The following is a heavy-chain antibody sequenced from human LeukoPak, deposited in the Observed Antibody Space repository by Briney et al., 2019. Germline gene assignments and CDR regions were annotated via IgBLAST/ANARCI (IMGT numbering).Heavy chain of an antibody. CDR3: ARDRHGSGSYDY. CDR1: GGTFSNYA. V-gene: IGHV1-69*06. Sequence: ASVKVSCKASGGTFSNYAISWVRQAPGQGLEWMGGIIPIFGTANYAQKFRGRVTITADKSTRTAYMELSSLRSEDMAVYYCARDRHGSGSYDYWGQGTLVTVSS. D-gene: IGHD3-10*01. CDR2: IIPIFGTA. J-gene: IGHJ4*02.